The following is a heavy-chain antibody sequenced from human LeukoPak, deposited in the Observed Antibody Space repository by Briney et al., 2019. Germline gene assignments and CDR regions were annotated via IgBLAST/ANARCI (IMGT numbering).Heavy chain of an antibody. J-gene: IGHJ4*02. CDR1: GGSISSYY. Sequence: SETLSLTCTVSGGSISSYYWSWIRQPAGKGLEWIGRIYTSGSTNYNPSLKSRVTMSVDTSKNQFSLKLNSVTAADTAVYYCARLGRNSSGYLARPYYFDYWGQGTLVTVSS. CDR3: ARLGRNSSGYLARPYYFDY. CDR2: IYTSGST. V-gene: IGHV4-4*07. D-gene: IGHD3-22*01.